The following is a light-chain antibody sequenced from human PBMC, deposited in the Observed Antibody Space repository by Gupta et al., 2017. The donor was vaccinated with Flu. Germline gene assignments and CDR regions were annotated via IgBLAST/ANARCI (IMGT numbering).Light chain of an antibody. CDR3: QIWDSSSDHWV. CDR1: NIGSKS. Sequence: SYVLTQPPSGSVAPGKTATVTCGGNNIGSKSVHWYQQKPGQAPVLVVYDDSDRPSGIPERFSGSNSGNTATLTISRVEAGDEADYYCQIWDSSSDHWVFGTGTKVSVL. J-gene: IGLJ1*01. V-gene: IGLV3-21*03. CDR2: DDS.